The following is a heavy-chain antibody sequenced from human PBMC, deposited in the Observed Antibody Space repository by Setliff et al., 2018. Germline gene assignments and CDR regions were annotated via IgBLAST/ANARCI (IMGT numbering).Heavy chain of an antibody. CDR1: GGSFSDSH. CDR2: IDQGGST. D-gene: IGHD2-8*02. Sequence: ASETLSLTCAVYGGSFSDSHWSWIRQPPGKGLEWIGEIDQGGSTNYNPSLKSRVTISLDTSKNQFSLKLASMTAADTAIYYCVRAPQYTNYWYALSWFDPWGQGTLVTVPS. CDR3: VRAPQYTNYWYALSWFDP. V-gene: IGHV4-34*01. J-gene: IGHJ5*02.